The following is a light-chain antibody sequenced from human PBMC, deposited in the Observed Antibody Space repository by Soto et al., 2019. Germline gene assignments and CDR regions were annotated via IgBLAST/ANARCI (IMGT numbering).Light chain of an antibody. J-gene: IGKJ5*01. CDR2: GAS. V-gene: IGKV3-15*01. Sequence: EIVMTQSPATLSVSPGERATLSCWASQSVSTNLAWYQQRPGQGPRLLIYGASTRATGIPARFSGSGSGTEFTLTISSLQSEDSAIYYCQQYNDWPPITFGQGTRLEIK. CDR1: QSVSTN. CDR3: QQYNDWPPIT.